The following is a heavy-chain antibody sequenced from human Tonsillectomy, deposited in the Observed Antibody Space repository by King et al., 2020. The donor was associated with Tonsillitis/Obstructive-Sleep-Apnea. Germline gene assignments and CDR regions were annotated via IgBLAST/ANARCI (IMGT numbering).Heavy chain of an antibody. J-gene: IGHJ4*02. D-gene: IGHD7-27*01. Sequence: QLQESGPGLVKPSETLSLTCTVSGGSISTYYWSWIRQPPGKGLEWIGYIDYSGSTNCNPSLKSRVTISVDTSKNQFSLKLSSVTAADTDVYYCARDPVLGTGDSYFDYWGQGTLVTVSS. V-gene: IGHV4-59*01. CDR2: IDYSGST. CDR1: GGSISTYY. CDR3: ARDPVLGTGDSYFDY.